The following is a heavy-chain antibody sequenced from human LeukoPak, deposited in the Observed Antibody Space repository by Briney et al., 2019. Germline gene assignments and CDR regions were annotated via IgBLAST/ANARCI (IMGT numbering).Heavy chain of an antibody. J-gene: IGHJ4*02. D-gene: IGHD6-13*01. CDR2: VFNGGST. Sequence: HSGTLSLTCTVSGGSIISHYWSWLRQPPGKGLEGIGYVFNGGSTIYKPSLNSRVSMSVDTSTVQFSLRLSSVTAADAAIYYCATRPAGSSWYGVFVYWSQGKLVTVSS. CDR3: ATRPAGSSWYGVFVY. V-gene: IGHV4-59*11. CDR1: GGSIISHY.